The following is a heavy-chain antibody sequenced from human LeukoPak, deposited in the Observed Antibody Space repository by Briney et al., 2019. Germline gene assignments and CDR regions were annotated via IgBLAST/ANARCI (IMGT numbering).Heavy chain of an antibody. J-gene: IGHJ4*02. V-gene: IGHV3-74*01. D-gene: IGHD4/OR15-4a*01. CDR3: ARGYGGFIDY. Sequence: AGTLRLSCAASGFTFSTYWMHWVRQAPGKGLLWVSRVKTDGSYTNYADSVKGRFTISRDNAKNTLYLQMTSLRAEDTAVYYCARGYGGFIDYWGQGTLVTVSS. CDR1: GFTFSTYW. CDR2: VKTDGSYT.